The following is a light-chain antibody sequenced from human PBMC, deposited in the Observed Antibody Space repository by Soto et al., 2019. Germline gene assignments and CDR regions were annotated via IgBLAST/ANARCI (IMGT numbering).Light chain of an antibody. CDR2: TNN. Sequence: QSAVTQPPSASGTPGQRVTISCSGSSSNIGSHSVSWYQHLPGTAPKLLIYTNNQRPSGVPDRFSGSKSGTSASLAISGLRSEDEADYYCAAWDDSLSALVFGGGTKVTVL. CDR3: AAWDDSLSALV. V-gene: IGLV1-47*01. CDR1: SSNIGSHS. J-gene: IGLJ3*02.